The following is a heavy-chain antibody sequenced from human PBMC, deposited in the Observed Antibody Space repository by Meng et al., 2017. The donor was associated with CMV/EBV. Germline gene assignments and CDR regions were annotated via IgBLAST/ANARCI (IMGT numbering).Heavy chain of an antibody. CDR1: GGSISSYY. D-gene: IGHD3-3*01. Sequence: SETLSLTCTVSGGSISSYYWSWIRQPPGKGLEGIGYIYYSGSTNYNPSLKSRVTISVDTSKNQFSLKLSSVTAADTAVYYCARGHDFWSGYLPSYYYYGMDVWGQGTTVTVSS. J-gene: IGHJ6*02. CDR3: ARGHDFWSGYLPSYYYYGMDV. CDR2: IYYSGST. V-gene: IGHV4-59*01.